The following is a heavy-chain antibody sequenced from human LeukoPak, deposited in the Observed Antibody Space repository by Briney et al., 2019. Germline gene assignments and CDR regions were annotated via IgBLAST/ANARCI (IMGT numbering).Heavy chain of an antibody. J-gene: IGHJ4*02. CDR3: ARDPTPLGAAAGPYFDY. D-gene: IGHD6-13*01. CDR1: GFTFSSYS. V-gene: IGHV3-21*01. CDR2: ISSSSSYI. Sequence: GGSLRLSCAASGFTFSSYSMNWVRQAPGKGLEWVSSISSSSSYIYYADSVKGRSTISRDNAKNSLYLQMNSLRAEDTAVYYCARDPTPLGAAAGPYFDYWGQGTLVTVSS.